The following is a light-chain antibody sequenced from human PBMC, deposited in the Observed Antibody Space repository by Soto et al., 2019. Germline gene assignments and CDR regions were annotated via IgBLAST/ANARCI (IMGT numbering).Light chain of an antibody. Sequence: EIVMTQSPATLSVSPGERATLSCRASQSVSSNLAWYQQKPGQAHRLLIYGAATRATGIPARFSGSRSGTEFTLTISSLQSEDFAVYYCQQYNNWPPITFRQGTRLEIK. CDR3: QQYNNWPPIT. CDR2: GAA. J-gene: IGKJ5*01. CDR1: QSVSSN. V-gene: IGKV3-15*01.